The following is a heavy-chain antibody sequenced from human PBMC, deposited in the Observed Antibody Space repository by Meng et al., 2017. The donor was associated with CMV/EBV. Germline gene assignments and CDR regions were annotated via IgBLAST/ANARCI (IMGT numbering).Heavy chain of an antibody. V-gene: IGHV3-30*04. J-gene: IGHJ4*02. CDR2: ISYDGSNK. Sequence: SCAASGCTFSSYAMHWVRQAPGKGLEWVAVISYDGSNKYYADSVKGRFTISRDNSKNTLYLQMNSLRAEDTAVYYCARGLSGSYFDYWGQGTLVTVSS. CDR1: GCTFSSYA. D-gene: IGHD1-26*01. CDR3: ARGLSGSYFDY.